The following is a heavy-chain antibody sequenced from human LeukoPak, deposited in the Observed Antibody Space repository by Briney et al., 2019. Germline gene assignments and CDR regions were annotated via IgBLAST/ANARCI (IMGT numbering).Heavy chain of an antibody. CDR3: ARGAGGGTSFMDV. CDR1: GYTFTGYY. V-gene: IGHV1-2*02. J-gene: IGHJ6*02. D-gene: IGHD2-2*01. Sequence: AASVKVSCKASGYTFTGYYMHWVRQAPGQGLEWMGWINPNSGGTNYAQKFQGRVTMTRDTSISTAYMELSRLRFDDTAVYYCARGAGGGTSFMDVWGQGTTVTVSS. CDR2: INPNSGGT.